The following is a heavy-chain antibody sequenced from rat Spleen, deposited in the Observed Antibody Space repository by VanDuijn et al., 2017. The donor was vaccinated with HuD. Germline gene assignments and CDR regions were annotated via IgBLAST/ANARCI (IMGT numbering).Heavy chain of an antibody. CDR1: GFTFSNYG. D-gene: IGHD1-4*01. Sequence: EVQLVETGGGLVQPGKSLKLSCVASGFTFSNYGMAWVRQAPTKGLEWVATSSYDGSNTYYRDSVKGRFTISRDNAESTLYLQMDSLRSEDTATYYCTGRHTPFCFDYWGQGVVVTVSS. J-gene: IGHJ2*01. V-gene: IGHV5-29*01. CDR3: TGRHTPFCFDY. CDR2: SSYDGSNT.